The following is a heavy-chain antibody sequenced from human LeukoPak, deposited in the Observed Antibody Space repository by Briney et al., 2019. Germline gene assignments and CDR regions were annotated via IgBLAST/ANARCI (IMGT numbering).Heavy chain of an antibody. CDR1: GYTFTSYY. CDR3: ARDGAVVVPAANGHFDY. Sequence: ASVKVSCKASGYTFTSYYMHWVRQAPGQGDEWMGIINPSGGSTSYAQKFQGRVTMTRDTSTSTVYMELSSLRSEDTAVYYCARDGAVVVPAANGHFDYWGQGTLVTVSS. J-gene: IGHJ4*02. D-gene: IGHD2-2*01. CDR2: INPSGGST. V-gene: IGHV1-46*01.